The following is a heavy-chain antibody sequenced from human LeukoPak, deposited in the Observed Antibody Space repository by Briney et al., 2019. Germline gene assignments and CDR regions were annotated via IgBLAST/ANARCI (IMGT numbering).Heavy chain of an antibody. V-gene: IGHV3-66*01. CDR1: GLSVGRNY. D-gene: IGHD4-11*01. J-gene: IGHJ3*02. Sequence: GGSLRLSCVASGLSVGRNYMTWVRQAPGKGLEWVSVLYSGGVRYYADSVKGRFTISRDDSKNTLSLLMNNLRPDDTALYYCARAATVTTADAFDIWGQGTMVTVSS. CDR3: ARAATVTTADAFDI. CDR2: LYSGGVR.